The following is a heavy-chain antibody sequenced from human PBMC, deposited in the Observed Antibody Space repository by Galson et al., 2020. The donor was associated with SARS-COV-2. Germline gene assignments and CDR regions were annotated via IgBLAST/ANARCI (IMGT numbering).Heavy chain of an antibody. CDR1: GFTFNNYY. Sequence: GGSLRLSCAASGFTFNNYYMSWIRQAPGKGLEWVSYISSSGSSVEYADSVKGRFTISRDNAKNSLYLQMNSLRAEDTAVYYCARDSEPSSGYYYFNYWGQGTLVTVSS. CDR3: ARDSEPSSGYYYFNY. D-gene: IGHD3-22*01. J-gene: IGHJ4*02. CDR2: ISSSGSSV. V-gene: IGHV3-11*01.